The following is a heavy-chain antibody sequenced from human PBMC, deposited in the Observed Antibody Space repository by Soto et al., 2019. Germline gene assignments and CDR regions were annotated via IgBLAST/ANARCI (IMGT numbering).Heavy chain of an antibody. CDR1: GVSITGYY. D-gene: IGHD2-15*01. Sequence: SETLSLTCSVSGVSITGYYWSWIRQSAGGGLEWMGRINTDGLSTYSPSFKSRLTMSLDTSKNQVSLRLISVTAADTAVYFCGRVPVAVAATWDYYGLGVWGQGTTVTVSS. CDR2: INTDGLS. CDR3: GRVPVAVAATWDYYGLGV. V-gene: IGHV4-4*07. J-gene: IGHJ6*02.